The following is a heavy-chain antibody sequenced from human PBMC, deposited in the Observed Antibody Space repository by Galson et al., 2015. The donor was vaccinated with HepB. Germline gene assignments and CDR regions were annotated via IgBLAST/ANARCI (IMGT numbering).Heavy chain of an antibody. V-gene: IGHV3-11*06. CDR3: ARGGPQAFSNDGLVGWGMDV. Sequence: SLRLSCAASGFTFSDYYMSWIRQAPGKGLEWVSYISSSSSYTNYADSVKGRFTISRDNAKNSLYLQMNSLRAEDTAVYYCARGGPQAFSNDGLVGWGMDVWGQGTTVTVSS. CDR2: ISSSSSYT. CDR1: GFTFSDYY. J-gene: IGHJ6*02. D-gene: IGHD4-11*01.